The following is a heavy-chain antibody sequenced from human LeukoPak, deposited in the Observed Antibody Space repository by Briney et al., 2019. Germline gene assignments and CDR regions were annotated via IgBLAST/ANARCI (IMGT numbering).Heavy chain of an antibody. CDR1: GFTFSSYA. CDR3: ARSQLGELLDY. V-gene: IGHV3-64*01. Sequence: GGSLRLSCAASGFTFSSYAMHWVRQAPGKGLEYVSAISSNGGSTYYANSVKGRFTISRDNSKNTLYLQMGSLRAEDMAVYYCARSQLGELLDYWGQGTLVTVSS. J-gene: IGHJ4*02. CDR2: ISSNGGST. D-gene: IGHD1-26*01.